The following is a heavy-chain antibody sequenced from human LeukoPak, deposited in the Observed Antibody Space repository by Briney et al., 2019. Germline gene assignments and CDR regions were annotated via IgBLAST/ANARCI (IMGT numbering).Heavy chain of an antibody. CDR3: ATGRRQLGDFDY. Sequence: GGSLRLSCAASGFTFSSYSMNWVRQAPGKGLEWVSSISSSSSYIYYADSVKGRFTISRDNAKNSLYLQMNSLRAEDTAVYYCATGRRQLGDFDYWGQGTLVTVSS. CDR2: ISSSSSYI. D-gene: IGHD6-13*01. J-gene: IGHJ4*02. CDR1: GFTFSSYS. V-gene: IGHV3-21*01.